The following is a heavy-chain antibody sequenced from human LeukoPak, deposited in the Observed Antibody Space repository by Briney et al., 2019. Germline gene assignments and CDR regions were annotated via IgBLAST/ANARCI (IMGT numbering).Heavy chain of an antibody. J-gene: IGHJ4*02. D-gene: IGHD6-19*01. CDR1: RYTFSNYD. CDR3: ARSYSSGWYDLDY. V-gene: IGHV1-8*01. CDR2: MNPNSANT. Sequence: ASVKVSCKAPRYTFSNYDINWVRQATGQGLEWMGWMNPNSANTGYAQKFQGRVTMTRNTSISTAYMEVSSLKSEDTAVYYCARSYSSGWYDLDYWGQGTLVTVSS.